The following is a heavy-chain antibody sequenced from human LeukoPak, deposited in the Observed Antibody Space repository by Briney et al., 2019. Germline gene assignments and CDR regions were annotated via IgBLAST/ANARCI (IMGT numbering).Heavy chain of an antibody. D-gene: IGHD2-2*01. CDR1: GYTFTSYA. CDR2: INTNTGNP. J-gene: IGHJ6*03. CDR3: ASCGSTSCQKDYYYYYYMDV. V-gene: IGHV7-4-1*02. Sequence: ASVKVSCKASGYTFTSYAMNWVRQAPGQGLEWMGWINTNTGNPTYAQGFTGRFVFSLDTSVSTAYLQISSLKAEDTAVYYCASCGSTSCQKDYYYYYYMDVWGKGTTVTVSS.